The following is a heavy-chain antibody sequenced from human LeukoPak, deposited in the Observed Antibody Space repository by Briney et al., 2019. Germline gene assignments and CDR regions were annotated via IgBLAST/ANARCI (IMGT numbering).Heavy chain of an antibody. D-gene: IGHD4-17*01. Sequence: PGRSLRLSCAASGFTFSSYGMHWVRQAPGKGLEWVAVIWYDGSNKYYADSVKGRFTISRDNSKNTLYLQMNSLRAEDTAVYYCAKEATVSTYYYYYMDVWGKGTTVTVSS. V-gene: IGHV3-33*06. CDR1: GFTFSSYG. CDR2: IWYDGSNK. J-gene: IGHJ6*03. CDR3: AKEATVSTYYYYYMDV.